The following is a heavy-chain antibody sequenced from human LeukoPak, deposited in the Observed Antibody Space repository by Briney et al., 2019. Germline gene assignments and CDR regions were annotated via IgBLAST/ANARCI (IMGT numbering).Heavy chain of an antibody. CDR1: GFTFSSYS. CDR2: ISSSSSYI. D-gene: IGHD5-12*01. CDR3: ARVAKRRYYFDY. J-gene: IGHJ4*02. Sequence: GGSLRLSCAASGFTFSSYSMNWVRQAPGKGLEWVSSISSSSSYIYYADSVKGRFTISRDNAKNSLYLQMNSLRAEDTAVYYCARVAKRRYYFDYWGQGTLVTVSS. V-gene: IGHV3-21*01.